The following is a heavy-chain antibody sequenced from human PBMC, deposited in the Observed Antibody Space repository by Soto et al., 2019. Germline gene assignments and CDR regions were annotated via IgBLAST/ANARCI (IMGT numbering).Heavy chain of an antibody. Sequence: PGGSLRLSCTASGFTFGDYAMSWFRQAPGKGLEWVGFIRSKAYGGTTEYAASVRGRFTISRDDSKSIAYLQMNSLKTEDTAVYYCTGLASGVTSRREYFDYWGQGTLVTVSS. V-gene: IGHV3-49*03. D-gene: IGHD2-21*02. CDR3: TGLASGVTSRREYFDY. CDR2: IRSKAYGGTT. CDR1: GFTFGDYA. J-gene: IGHJ4*02.